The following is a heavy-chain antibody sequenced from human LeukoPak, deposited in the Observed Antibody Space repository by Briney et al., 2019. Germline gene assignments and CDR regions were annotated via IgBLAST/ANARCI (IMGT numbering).Heavy chain of an antibody. Sequence: SVKVSCKASGGTFSSYAISWVRQAPGQGLEWMGGIIPIFGTANYAQKFQGRVTITTDESTSTAYMELSSLRSEDTAVYYCAENPLGGVGATGYYYYYMDVWGKGTTVTVSS. V-gene: IGHV1-69*05. CDR2: IIPIFGTA. J-gene: IGHJ6*03. CDR3: AENPLGGVGATGYYYYYMDV. D-gene: IGHD1-26*01. CDR1: GGTFSSYA.